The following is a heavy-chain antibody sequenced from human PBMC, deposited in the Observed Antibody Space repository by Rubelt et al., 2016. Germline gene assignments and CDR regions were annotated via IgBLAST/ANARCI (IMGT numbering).Heavy chain of an antibody. CDR1: GFTFSSFA. V-gene: IGHV3-48*02. CDR2: ISSTSSAI. CDR3: ATPIILTRGNAFDI. Sequence: EVQLVESGGGLVQPGGSLRLSCAASGFTFSSFAMSWVRQAPGKGLEWVSYISSTSSAIYYADSVKGRFTISRDNAKNSLYLQMNSLRDEDTAVYYCATPIILTRGNAFDIWGQGTMVTVSS. J-gene: IGHJ3*02. D-gene: IGHD3-3*01.